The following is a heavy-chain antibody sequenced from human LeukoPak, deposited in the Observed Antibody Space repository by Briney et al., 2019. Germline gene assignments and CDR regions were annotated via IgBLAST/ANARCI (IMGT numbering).Heavy chain of an antibody. V-gene: IGHV3-20*04. J-gene: IGHJ4*02. Sequence: GGSLRLPCAASGFTFDDYGMSWVRQAPGKGLEWVSGINWNGGSTGYADSVKGRFTISRDNSKNTLYLQMNSLRAEDTAVYYCAKDSLGSGSYFDYWGQGTLVTVSS. CDR2: INWNGGST. D-gene: IGHD3-10*01. CDR1: GFTFDDYG. CDR3: AKDSLGSGSYFDY.